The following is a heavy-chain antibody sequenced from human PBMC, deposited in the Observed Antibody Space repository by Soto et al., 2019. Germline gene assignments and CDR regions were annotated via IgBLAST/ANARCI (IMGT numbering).Heavy chain of an antibody. V-gene: IGHV1-69*01. Sequence: ASVKVSCKASGGPFPNYAISWVRQPPGQGLEWMGGIIAIFTTANYPPKSQGRVTITADESTRTAYMEVSSLRSQDTAVYYCARGGVDVLRYLRWFDPWGKGTLVTVSS. CDR2: IIAIFTTA. D-gene: IGHD3-9*01. CDR1: GGPFPNYA. CDR3: ARGGVDVLRYLRWFDP. J-gene: IGHJ5*02.